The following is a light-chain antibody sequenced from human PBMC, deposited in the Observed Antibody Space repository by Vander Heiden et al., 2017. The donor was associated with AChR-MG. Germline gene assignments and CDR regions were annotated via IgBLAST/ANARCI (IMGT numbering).Light chain of an antibody. J-gene: IGLJ3*02. CDR1: VLAKKY. CDR2: KNR. CDR3: YYATDNNAV. V-gene: IGLV3-27*01. Sequence: SYELTQPSSVSVSPGQAARITCSGDVLAKKYARCVQQKPAPALVLVINKNRDRPAVTPERFAGSSSRTTVTLTICGAQVEDEADYYWYYATDNNAVFGGGTKLTVL.